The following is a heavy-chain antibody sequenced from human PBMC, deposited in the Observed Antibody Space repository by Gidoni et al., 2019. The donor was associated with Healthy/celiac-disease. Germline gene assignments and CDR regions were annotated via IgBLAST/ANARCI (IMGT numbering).Heavy chain of an antibody. J-gene: IGHJ4*02. CDR1: GGSLSSYY. D-gene: IGHD3-22*01. CDR2: IYYSGST. Sequence: QVQLQESGPGLVKPSETLSLTCTVSGGSLSSYYWSWIRQPPGKGLEWIGYIYYSGSTNYNPSLKSRVTISVDTSKNQFSLKLSSVTAADTAVYYCARVAYYDSSGYSFDYWGQGTLVTVSS. V-gene: IGHV4-59*01. CDR3: ARVAYYDSSGYSFDY.